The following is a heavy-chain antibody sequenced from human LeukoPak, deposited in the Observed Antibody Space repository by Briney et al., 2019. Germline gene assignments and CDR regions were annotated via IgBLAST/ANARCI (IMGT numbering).Heavy chain of an antibody. CDR3: ARDRYSGYDGFGAFDI. V-gene: IGHV4-59*01. J-gene: IGHJ3*02. D-gene: IGHD5-12*01. CDR2: IYYRGST. CDR1: GGPLTSCY. Sequence: PSETLSLTCAVSGGPLTSCYWSWIRQPPGKGLEWIGFIYYRGSTNYNPSLESRVTISVDTSKNRFSLKLSSVTAADTAVYYCARDRYSGYDGFGAFDIWGQGTMVTVSS.